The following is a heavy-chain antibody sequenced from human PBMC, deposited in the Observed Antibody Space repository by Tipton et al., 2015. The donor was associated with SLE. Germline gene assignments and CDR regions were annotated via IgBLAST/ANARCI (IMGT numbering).Heavy chain of an antibody. CDR3: ARGPTMAC. D-gene: IGHD3-10*01. V-gene: IGHV4-59*01. CDR1: GGSINNYY. Sequence: LRLSCTVSGGSINNYYWSWIRQPPGKGLEWIGYIYYSGSTNYNPSLKSRVTISVDTSKNQFSLKLSSVTAADTAVYYCARGPTMACWGQGTLVTVSS. J-gene: IGHJ4*02. CDR2: IYYSGST.